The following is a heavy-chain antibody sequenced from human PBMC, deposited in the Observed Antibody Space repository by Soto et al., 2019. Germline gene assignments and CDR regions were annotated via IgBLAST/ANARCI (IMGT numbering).Heavy chain of an antibody. V-gene: IGHV1-2*04. J-gene: IGHJ6*02. D-gene: IGHD3-3*01. Sequence: ASVKVSCKASGYTFTGYYMHWVRQAPGQGLEWMGWINPNSGGTNYAQKFQGWVTMTRDTSISTAYMELSRLRSDDTAVYYCARERLYYEGLKDDFWRGHYTGTYYYGMDVWGQGTTVTVPS. CDR1: GYTFTGYY. CDR2: INPNSGGT. CDR3: ARERLYYEGLKDDFWRGHYTGTYYYGMDV.